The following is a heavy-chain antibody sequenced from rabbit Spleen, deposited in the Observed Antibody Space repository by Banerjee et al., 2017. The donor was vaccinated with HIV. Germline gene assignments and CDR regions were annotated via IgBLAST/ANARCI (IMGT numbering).Heavy chain of an antibody. Sequence: QSLEESGGDLVKPGASLTLTYTASGFSFSSGYDMCWVRQAPGKGLEWIACINSYTAKSVYATWAKGPFTISKTSSTTVTLQVTRLTAADTATYFCARDTSSSFSSYGMDLWGQGTLVTVS. D-gene: IGHD1-1*01. CDR1: GFSFSSGYD. CDR3: ARDTSSSFSSYGMDL. V-gene: IGHV1S40*01. CDR2: INSYTAKS. J-gene: IGHJ6*01.